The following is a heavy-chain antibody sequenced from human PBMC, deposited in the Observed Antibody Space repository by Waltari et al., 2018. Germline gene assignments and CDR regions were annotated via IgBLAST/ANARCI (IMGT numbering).Heavy chain of an antibody. CDR2: IGTAGDT. J-gene: IGHJ4*02. Sequence: EVQLVESGGGLVQPGGSLRLPCAASGFTFSSYDMHWVRQATGKGLEWVSAIGTAGDTYYPGSVKGRFTISRENAKNSLYLQMNSLRAGDTAVYYCARGDSSGWYYFDYWGQGTLVTVSS. CDR3: ARGDSSGWYYFDY. CDR1: GFTFSSYD. V-gene: IGHV3-13*01. D-gene: IGHD6-19*01.